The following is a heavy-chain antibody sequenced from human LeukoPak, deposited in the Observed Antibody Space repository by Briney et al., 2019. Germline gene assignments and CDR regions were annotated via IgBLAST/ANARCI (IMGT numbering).Heavy chain of an antibody. CDR3: ARGLRIAVAGSDDY. J-gene: IGHJ4*02. V-gene: IGHV3-21*01. Sequence: GGSLRLSCAASGFTFSSYSMNWVRQAPGKGLEWVSSISSSSSYIYYADSVKGRFTISRDNAKNSLYLQMNSLRAEDTAVYYCARGLRIAVAGSDDYWGQGTLVTVSS. D-gene: IGHD6-19*01. CDR2: ISSSSSYI. CDR1: GFTFSSYS.